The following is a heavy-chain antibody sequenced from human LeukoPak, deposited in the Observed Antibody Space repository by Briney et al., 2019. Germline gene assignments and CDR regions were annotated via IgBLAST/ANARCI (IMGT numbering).Heavy chain of an antibody. CDR1: GGSISSYY. Sequence: SETLSLTCTVSGGSISSYYWSWIRQPSGKGLEWIGYIYYSGSTNYNPSLKSRVTISVDTSKNQFSLKLSSVTAADTAVYYCAREAVYDSSGSYDAFDIWGQGTMVTVSS. CDR3: AREAVYDSSGSYDAFDI. CDR2: IYYSGST. D-gene: IGHD3-22*01. V-gene: IGHV4-59*01. J-gene: IGHJ3*02.